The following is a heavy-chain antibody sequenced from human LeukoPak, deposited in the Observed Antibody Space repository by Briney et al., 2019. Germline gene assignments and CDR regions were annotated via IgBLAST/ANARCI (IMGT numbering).Heavy chain of an antibody. CDR1: GVSISSYY. CDR2: TYYSGST. Sequence: SETLSLTCTVSGVSISSYYWTWIRQPPGEGLEWIGYTYYSGSTNYNPSLKSRVTISVDTSKNQFSLKLSSVTAADTAVYYCARALQPGVYAFDIWGQGTMVTVSS. D-gene: IGHD6-13*01. J-gene: IGHJ3*02. CDR3: ARALQPGVYAFDI. V-gene: IGHV4-59*01.